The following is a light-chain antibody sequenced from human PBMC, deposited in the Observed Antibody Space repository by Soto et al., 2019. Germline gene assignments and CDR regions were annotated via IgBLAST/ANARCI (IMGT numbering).Light chain of an antibody. Sequence: EIVLTQSPGTLSLSPGERATLSCRASKSVSSNYLAWYQQKPGQAPRLLIYGASNRATGIPDRFSVSGSGTDFTLTISRLEPEDVAVYDCQQYGTSPPYTFGQRTVLEIK. J-gene: IGKJ2*01. CDR2: GAS. V-gene: IGKV3-20*01. CDR1: KSVSSNY. CDR3: QQYGTSPPYT.